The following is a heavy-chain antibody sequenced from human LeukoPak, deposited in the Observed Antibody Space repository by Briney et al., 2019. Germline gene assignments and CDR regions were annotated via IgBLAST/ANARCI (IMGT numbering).Heavy chain of an antibody. CDR3: LLQGNYDFWSGYSRDAWFDP. J-gene: IGHJ5*02. Sequence: SETLSLTCTVSGGSISSSSYYWGWIRQPPGKGLEWIGSIYYSGSTYYNPSLKSRVTISVDTSKNQFSLKLSSVTAADTAVYARLLQGNYDFWSGYSRDAWFDPWGQGTLVTVSS. D-gene: IGHD3-3*01. CDR2: IYYSGST. CDR1: GGSISSSSYY. V-gene: IGHV4-39*01.